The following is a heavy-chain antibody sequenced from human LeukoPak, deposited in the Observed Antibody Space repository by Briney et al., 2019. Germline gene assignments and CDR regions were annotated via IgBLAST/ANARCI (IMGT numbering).Heavy chain of an antibody. CDR2: IYYSGST. V-gene: IGHV4-39*01. D-gene: IGHD3-16*01. CDR1: GGSISSSSYY. J-gene: IGHJ4*02. Sequence: SETLSLTCTVSGGSISSSSYYWGWLRQPPGKGLEWIGSIYYSGSTYYNPSLKSRVTISVDTSKNQFSLKLSSVTAADTAVYYCARREDYRALDYWGQGTLVTVSS. CDR3: ARREDYRALDY.